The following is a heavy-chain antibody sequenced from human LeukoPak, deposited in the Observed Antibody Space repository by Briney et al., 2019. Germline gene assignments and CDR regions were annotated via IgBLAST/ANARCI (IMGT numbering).Heavy chain of an antibody. CDR1: GGTFSSYA. J-gene: IGHJ4*02. Sequence: SVKVSSTASGGTFSSYAISWVRQAPGQGLEWIGGIIPIFGTANSAQKFQGRVTITADESTSTAYMELSSLRSEDTAVYYCARRKSGEDWGQGTLVTVSS. V-gene: IGHV1-69*01. D-gene: IGHD1-26*01. CDR3: ARRKSGED. CDR2: IIPIFGTA.